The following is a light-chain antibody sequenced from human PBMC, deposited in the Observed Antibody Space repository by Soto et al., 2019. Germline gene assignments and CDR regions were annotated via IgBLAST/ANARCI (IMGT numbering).Light chain of an antibody. CDR1: QSISSW. CDR2: ATD. CDR3: QQSYNTPQT. J-gene: IGKJ1*01. V-gene: IGKV1-39*01. Sequence: DIHMTHSRSCLTASVGDSVTITWRASQSISSWLAWYQQQSGKATKLLIYATDTLQSGVPSRFSGSGSGTDYTLTISSLQPEDFATYYCQQSYNTPQTFGQGTKVDIK.